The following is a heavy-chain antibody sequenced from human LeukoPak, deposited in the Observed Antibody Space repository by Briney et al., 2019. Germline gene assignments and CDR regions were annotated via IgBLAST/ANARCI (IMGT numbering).Heavy chain of an antibody. CDR1: GGSISSSSYY. D-gene: IGHD1-26*01. CDR2: IYYSGST. Sequence: SETLSLTCTVSGGSISSSSYYWGWIRQPPGKGLEWIGSIYYSGSTYYNPSLKSRVTISVDTSKNQFSLKLSSVTAADTAVYYCARIVGASNYWGQGTLVTVSS. V-gene: IGHV4-39*01. CDR3: ARIVGASNY. J-gene: IGHJ4*02.